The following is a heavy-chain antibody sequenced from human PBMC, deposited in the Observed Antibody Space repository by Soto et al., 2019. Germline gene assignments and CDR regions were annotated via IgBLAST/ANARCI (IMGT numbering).Heavy chain of an antibody. CDR2: IIPILGIA. J-gene: IGHJ3*02. V-gene: IGHV1-69*02. D-gene: IGHD3-22*01. Sequence: SVKVSCKASGGTFSSYTISWVRQAPGQGLEWMGRIIPILGIANYAQKFQGRVTITADKSTSTAYMELSSLRSEDTAVYYCAREYYYDSTRPDAFDIWGQGTMVTVSS. CDR1: GGTFSSYT. CDR3: AREYYYDSTRPDAFDI.